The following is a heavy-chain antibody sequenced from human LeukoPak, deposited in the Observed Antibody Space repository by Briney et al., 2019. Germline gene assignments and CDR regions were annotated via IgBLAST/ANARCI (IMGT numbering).Heavy chain of an antibody. CDR1: GGSMSNYY. CDR3: ARSGYSSSWPFDY. Sequence: SETLSLTCTVSGGSMSNYYWSWIRQPAGKGLEWIGRINTSGSTNYNPSLKSRVTISVDTSKNQFSLKLSSVTAADAAVYYCARSGYSSSWPFDYWGQGTLVTVSS. D-gene: IGHD6-13*01. V-gene: IGHV4-4*07. J-gene: IGHJ4*02. CDR2: INTSGST.